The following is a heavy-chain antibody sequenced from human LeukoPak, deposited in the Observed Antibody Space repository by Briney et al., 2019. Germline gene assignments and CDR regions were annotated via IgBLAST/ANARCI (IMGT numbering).Heavy chain of an antibody. D-gene: IGHD1-14*01. CDR3: ARPERAGGNYYYYMDV. CDR1: GGSFSGYY. V-gene: IGHV4-34*01. CDR2: INHSGST. J-gene: IGHJ6*03. Sequence: PSETLSLTCAVYGGSFSGYYWSWIRQPPGKGLEWIGEINHSGSTNYNPSLKSRVTISVDTSKNQFSLKLRSVTAAETAVYYCARPERAGGNYYYYMDVWGKGTTVTVSS.